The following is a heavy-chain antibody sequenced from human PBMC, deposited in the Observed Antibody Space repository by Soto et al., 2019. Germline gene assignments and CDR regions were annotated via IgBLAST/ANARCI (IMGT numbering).Heavy chain of an antibody. CDR2: ISGSGGST. V-gene: IGHV3-23*01. D-gene: IGHD3-22*01. CDR3: AKAVTTMIVVVITDYYYYGMDV. CDR1: GFTFSSYA. J-gene: IGHJ6*02. Sequence: GGSLRLSCAASGFTFSSYAMSWVRQAPGKGLEWVSAISGSGGSTYYADSVKGRFTISRDNSKNTLYLQMNSLRAEDTAVYYCAKAVTTMIVVVITDYYYYGMDVWGQGTTVTVSS.